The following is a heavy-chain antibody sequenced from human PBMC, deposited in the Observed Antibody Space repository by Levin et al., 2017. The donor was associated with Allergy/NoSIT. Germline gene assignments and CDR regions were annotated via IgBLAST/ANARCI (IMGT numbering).Heavy chain of an antibody. CDR3: ARGTYYDFRSGSVTFDH. D-gene: IGHD3-3*01. CDR1: GGSLTDFY. Sequence: SQTLSLTCAVSGGSLTDFYWSWIRQPPGKGLEWIGEINHAGATNYSPSLKSRVTIFLGTPTNQFSLKLTSVTAADTAVYYCARGTYYDFRSGSVTFDHWGQGTLVTVSS. J-gene: IGHJ4*02. V-gene: IGHV4-34*01. CDR2: INHAGAT.